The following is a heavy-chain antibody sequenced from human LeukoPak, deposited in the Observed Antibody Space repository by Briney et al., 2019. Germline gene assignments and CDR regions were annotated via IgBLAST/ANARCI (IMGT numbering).Heavy chain of an antibody. V-gene: IGHV1-24*01. CDR3: ATFTISGGPQGDWFDP. J-gene: IGHJ5*02. Sequence: ASVKVSCKVSGYTLTELSMHWVRQAPGKGLEWIGGFDPEDGETIYAQKFQGRVTMTEDTSTDTAYMELSSLRSEDTAVYYCATFTISGGPQGDWFDPWGQGTLVTVSS. CDR2: FDPEDGET. D-gene: IGHD2-15*01. CDR1: GYTLTELS.